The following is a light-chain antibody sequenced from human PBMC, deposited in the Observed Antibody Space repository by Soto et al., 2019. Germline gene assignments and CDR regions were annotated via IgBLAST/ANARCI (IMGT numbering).Light chain of an antibody. CDR1: QGVSSN. J-gene: IGKJ5*01. CDR2: GAS. CDR3: QQYTNWPPIP. Sequence: EIVMTQSPATLSVSPGERATLSCRASQGVSSNLAWYQQKPGQAPRLLIYGASTRATGIPARFSGSGSGTEFTLTISSLQSEDFAVYYCQQYTNWPPIPFGQGTRLEIK. V-gene: IGKV3-15*01.